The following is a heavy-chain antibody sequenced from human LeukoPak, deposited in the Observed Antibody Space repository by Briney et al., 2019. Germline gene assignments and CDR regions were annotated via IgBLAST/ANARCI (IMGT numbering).Heavy chain of an antibody. CDR3: TTDGAYNWNDVAWFDP. CDR1: GFTFSNAW. J-gene: IGHJ5*02. D-gene: IGHD1-1*01. CDR2: IKSKTDGGTT. V-gene: IGHV3-15*01. Sequence: GGSLRLSCAASGFTFSNAWMSWVRQAPGKGLEWVGRIKSKTDGGTTDYAAPVKGRFTISRDDSKNTLYLQTNSLKTEDTAVYYCTTDGAYNWNDVAWFDPWGQGTLVTVSS.